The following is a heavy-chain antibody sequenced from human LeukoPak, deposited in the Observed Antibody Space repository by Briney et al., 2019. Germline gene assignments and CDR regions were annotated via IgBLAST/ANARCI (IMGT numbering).Heavy chain of an antibody. D-gene: IGHD3-10*01. CDR2: IYYSGTS. CDR1: GGSISSYY. Sequence: SETLSLTCTVSGGSISSYYWSWIRQPPGKGLEWIGYIYYSGTSNYNPSLKSRVTISVDTSKKQFSLKLSSVTAADTAVYYCARDTYSSGTYHYYYYMGVWGKGTTVTISS. CDR3: ARDTYSSGTYHYYYYMGV. J-gene: IGHJ6*03. V-gene: IGHV4-59*12.